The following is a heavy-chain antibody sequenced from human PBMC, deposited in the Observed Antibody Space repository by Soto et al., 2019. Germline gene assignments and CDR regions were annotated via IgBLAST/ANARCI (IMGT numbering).Heavy chain of an antibody. CDR2: ISSSGSTI. V-gene: IGHV3-11*01. CDR3: ARDRKPSSYIGMDV. J-gene: IGHJ6*02. Sequence: LRLSCAASGFTFSDHSMSWSRQAPGKGLEWISYISSSGSTIQYADSVKGRFTISRDNAKNSLDLQMNSLRVEDTAVYYCARDRKPSSYIGMDVWGQGTTVTVSS. CDR1: GFTFSDHS. D-gene: IGHD4-4*01.